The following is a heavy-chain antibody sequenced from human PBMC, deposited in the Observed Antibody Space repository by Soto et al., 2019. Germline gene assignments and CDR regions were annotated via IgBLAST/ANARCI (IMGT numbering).Heavy chain of an antibody. CDR2: INHSGST. V-gene: IGHV4-34*01. CDR1: GGSFSGYY. Sequence: KPSETLSLTCAVYGGSFSGYYWSWIRQPPGKGLEWIGEINHSGSTNYNPSLKSRVTISVDTSKNQFSLKLSSVTAADTAVYYCARRKQWLVRGVAFDIWGQGTMVTVSS. CDR3: ARRKQWLVRGVAFDI. D-gene: IGHD6-19*01. J-gene: IGHJ3*02.